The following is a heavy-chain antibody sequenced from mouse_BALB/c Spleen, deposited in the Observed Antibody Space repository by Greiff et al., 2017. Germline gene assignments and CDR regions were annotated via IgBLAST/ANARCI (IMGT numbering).Heavy chain of an antibody. CDR1: GFNIKDYY. Sequence: EVKLQESGAELVRPGALVKLSCKASGFNIKDYYMHWVKQRPEQGLEWIGWIDPENGNTIYDPKFQGKASITADTSSNTAYLQLSSLTSEDTAVYYCATMITTLDYWGQGTTLTVSS. J-gene: IGHJ2*01. D-gene: IGHD2-4*01. CDR2: IDPENGNT. CDR3: ATMITTLDY. V-gene: IGHV14-1*02.